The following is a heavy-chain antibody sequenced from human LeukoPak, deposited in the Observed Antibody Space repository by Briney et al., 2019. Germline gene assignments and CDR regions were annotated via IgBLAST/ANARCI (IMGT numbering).Heavy chain of an antibody. D-gene: IGHD2-15*01. Sequence: GGSLRLSCAASKFTFSSYAMSWVRQSPGKGLEWLSAITGGGEGTDYADSVKGRFTISRDNSRNTVYLQMNSLRGEDTAIYYCASRDPCSGATCFGLAYWGQGTLVTVSS. CDR2: ITGGGEGT. CDR3: ASRDPCSGATCFGLAY. V-gene: IGHV3-23*01. J-gene: IGHJ4*02. CDR1: KFTFSSYA.